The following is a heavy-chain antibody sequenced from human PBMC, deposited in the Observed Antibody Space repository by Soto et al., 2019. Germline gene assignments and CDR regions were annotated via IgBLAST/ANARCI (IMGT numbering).Heavy chain of an antibody. V-gene: IGHV3-15*07. Sequence: AGGSLRLSCAASGFTFSSYAMNWVRQAPGKGLEWVGRIKSKTDGGTTDYAAPVKGRFTVSGDDSKNTLYLQMNSLRTEDTAVYYCTTDGPHTYSIWGQGTLVTVSS. J-gene: IGHJ4*02. D-gene: IGHD2-21*01. CDR1: GFTFSSYA. CDR3: TTDGPHTYSI. CDR2: IKSKTDGGTT.